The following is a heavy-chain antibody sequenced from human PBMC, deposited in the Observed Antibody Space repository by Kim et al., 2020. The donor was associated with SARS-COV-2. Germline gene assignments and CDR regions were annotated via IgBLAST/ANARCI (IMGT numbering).Heavy chain of an antibody. CDR2: INPNSGGT. D-gene: IGHD3-3*01. CDR3: ARDLSPIYGFLEWSSGHNYYYYGMDV. V-gene: IGHV1-2*02. Sequence: ASVKVSCKASGYTFTGYYMHWVRQAPGQGLEWMGWINPNSGGTNYAQKFQGRVTMTRDTSISTAYMELSRLRSDDTAVYYCARDLSPIYGFLEWSSGHNYYYYGMDVWGQGTTVTVSS. CDR1: GYTFTGYY. J-gene: IGHJ6*02.